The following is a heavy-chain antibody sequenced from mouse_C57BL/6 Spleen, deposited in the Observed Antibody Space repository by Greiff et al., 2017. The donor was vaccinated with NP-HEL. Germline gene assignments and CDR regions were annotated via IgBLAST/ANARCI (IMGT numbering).Heavy chain of an antibody. J-gene: IGHJ3*01. CDR2: IDPSDSYT. CDR1: GYTFTSYW. V-gene: IGHV1-50*01. D-gene: IGHD1-1*01. Sequence: VQLQQPGAELVKPGASVKLSCKASGYTFTSYWMQWVKQRPGQGLEWIGEIDPSDSYTNYNQKFKGKATLTVDTSSSTAYMQLSSLTSEDSAVYYCARADYYGSLAYWGQGTLVTVSA. CDR3: ARADYYGSLAY.